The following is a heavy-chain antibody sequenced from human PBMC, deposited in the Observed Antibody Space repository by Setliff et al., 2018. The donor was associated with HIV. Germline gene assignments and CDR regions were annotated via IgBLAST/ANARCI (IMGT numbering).Heavy chain of an antibody. CDR2: IKQDGSEK. CDR1: GFTFSRYW. J-gene: IGHJ3*02. D-gene: IGHD6-13*01. Sequence: GESLKISCAASGFTFSRYWMSWVRQAPGKGLEWVANIKQDGSEKYYVDSVKGRFTISRDNAKNSLYLQMNSLRAEDTAVYYCAKDRSSWYNAAFDIWGQGTMVTVSS. V-gene: IGHV3-7*03. CDR3: AKDRSSWYNAAFDI.